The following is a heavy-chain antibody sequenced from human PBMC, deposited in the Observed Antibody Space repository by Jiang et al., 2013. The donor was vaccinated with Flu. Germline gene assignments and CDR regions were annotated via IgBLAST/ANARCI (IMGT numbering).Heavy chain of an antibody. CDR3: AKQTRNYDLLSGYYRGPFDH. CDR2: IYYSGST. CDR1: GDSISNNNLY. Sequence: PSETLSLTCTVSGDSISNNNLYWGWIRQPPGKGLEWIGSIYYSGSTYYNPSLKSRVTISVDTSENQFSLILNSVTAADTAVYYCAKQTRNYDLLSGYYRGPFDHWGQGTLVTVSA. J-gene: IGHJ4*02. V-gene: IGHV4-39*01. D-gene: IGHD3-9*01.